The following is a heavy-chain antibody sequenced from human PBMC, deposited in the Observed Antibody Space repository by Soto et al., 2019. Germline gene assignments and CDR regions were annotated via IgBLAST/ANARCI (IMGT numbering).Heavy chain of an antibody. CDR2: INHSGST. D-gene: IGHD3-10*01. J-gene: IGHJ6*02. CDR3: VGWFGEGGYYYGMDV. CDR1: GGSFSGYY. Sequence: QVQLQQWGAGLLKPSETLSLTCAVYGGSFSGYYWSWIRQPPGKGLEWIGEINHSGSTNYNPSLKSRVTISVDTSKNQFSLKLSSVTAADTAVYYCVGWFGEGGYYYGMDVWGQGTTVTVSS. V-gene: IGHV4-34*01.